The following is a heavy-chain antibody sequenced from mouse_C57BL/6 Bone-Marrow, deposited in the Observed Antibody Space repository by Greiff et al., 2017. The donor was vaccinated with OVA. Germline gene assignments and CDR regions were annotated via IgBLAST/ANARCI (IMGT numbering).Heavy chain of an antibody. CDR1: GYTFTDYN. Sequence: VQLQQSGPELVKPGASVKMSCKASGYTFTDYNMHWVKQSHGKSLEWIGYINPNNGGTSYNQKFKGKATLTVNKSSSTAYMALRRLTSEDSSFYYCAMLLWLRVWYFDVWGTGTTVTVSS. CDR3: AMLLWLRVWYFDV. CDR2: INPNNGGT. D-gene: IGHD2-2*01. V-gene: IGHV1-22*01. J-gene: IGHJ1*03.